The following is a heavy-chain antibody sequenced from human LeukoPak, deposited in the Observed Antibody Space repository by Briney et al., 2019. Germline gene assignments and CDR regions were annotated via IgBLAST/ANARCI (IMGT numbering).Heavy chain of an antibody. D-gene: IGHD2-21*02. CDR1: GFTFSSYA. J-gene: IGHJ4*02. CDR2: ISFDGTDA. V-gene: IGHV3-30*04. CDR3: AKLSSESDWLDY. Sequence: PGGSLRLSCAASGFTFSSYAIHWVRQAPGKGLEWVAVISFDGTDAFYADSVKGRFTISRDNSKNTLYLQMNSLRAEDTAVYYCAKLSSESDWLDYWGQGTLVTVSS.